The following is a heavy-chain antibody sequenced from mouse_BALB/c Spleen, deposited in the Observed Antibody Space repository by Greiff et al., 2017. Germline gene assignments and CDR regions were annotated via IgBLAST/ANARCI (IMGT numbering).Heavy chain of an antibody. D-gene: IGHD1-1*02. CDR1: GFTFTDYY. Sequence: EVKVEESGGGLVQPGGSLRLSCATSGFTFTDYYMSWVRQPPGKALEWLGFIRNKANGYTTEYSASVKGRFTISRDNSQSILYLQMNTLRAEDSATYYCARARYGGDFDYWGQGTTLTVSS. CDR2: IRNKANGYTT. CDR3: ARARYGGDFDY. J-gene: IGHJ2*01. V-gene: IGHV7-3*02.